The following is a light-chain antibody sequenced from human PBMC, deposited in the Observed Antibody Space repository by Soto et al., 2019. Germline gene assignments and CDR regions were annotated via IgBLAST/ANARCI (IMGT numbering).Light chain of an antibody. CDR2: KFS. CDR3: MQGTHWPPT. Sequence: DVVMTQSPLSLPVTLGQAASISCRSSQGLVYGDGHTYMHWFQQKPGQSPRRLIYKFSNRDSGVPDRFSGSASGTNFTLKISRVEAEDVGVYYCMQGTHWPPTFGGGTKVEIK. V-gene: IGKV2-30*01. J-gene: IGKJ4*01. CDR1: QGLVYGDGHTY.